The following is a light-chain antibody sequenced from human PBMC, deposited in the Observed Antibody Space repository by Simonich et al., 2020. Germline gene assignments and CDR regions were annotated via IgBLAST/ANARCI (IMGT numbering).Light chain of an antibody. Sequence: QSALTQPASVSGSPGQSITISCTGTRSDVGGYNYVSWYQQHPGKAPKLMIYDVSSPPAGVSSLFACSTARNAASLIISGLPADDEADYYCSSSTSSSTVVFGGGTKLTVL. CDR1: RSDVGGYNY. V-gene: IGLV2-14*03. J-gene: IGLJ2*01. CDR2: DVS. CDR3: SSSTSSSTVV.